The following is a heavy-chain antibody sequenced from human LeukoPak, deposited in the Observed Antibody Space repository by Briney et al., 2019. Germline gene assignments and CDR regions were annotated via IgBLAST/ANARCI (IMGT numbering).Heavy chain of an antibody. CDR1: GFTFSNYW. D-gene: IGHD6-13*01. Sequence: GESLRLSCAASGFTFSNYWMSWVRQAPGKGLEWAANIKEDGSEKYYVDSVKGRFTISRDNARNSLYLQMNSLRAEDTAVYYCASGRQLGYWGQGTLVTVSS. CDR3: ASGRQLGY. CDR2: IKEDGSEK. J-gene: IGHJ4*02. V-gene: IGHV3-7*01.